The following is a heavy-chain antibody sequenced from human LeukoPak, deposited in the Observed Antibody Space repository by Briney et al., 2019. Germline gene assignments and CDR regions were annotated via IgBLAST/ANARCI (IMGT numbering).Heavy chain of an antibody. V-gene: IGHV3-48*01. D-gene: IGHD2-2*01. J-gene: IGHJ5*02. Sequence: GGSLRLSCVASGFTLSSHNINWVRQAPGKGLEWVSHISSSGSITYYGDSVKGRITISRDNAKNSVSLYMNSLRAEDTAVYYCAKDSCSSTSCYPNWFDPWGQGTLVTVSS. CDR3: AKDSCSSTSCYPNWFDP. CDR2: ISSSGSIT. CDR1: GFTLSSHN.